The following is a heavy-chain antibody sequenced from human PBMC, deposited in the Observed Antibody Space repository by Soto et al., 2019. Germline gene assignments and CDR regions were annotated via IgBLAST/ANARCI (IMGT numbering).Heavy chain of an antibody. CDR2: ISAYNGNT. D-gene: IGHD3-22*01. CDR3: ARVRNYYDSSGQGAFDI. Sequence: ASVKVSCKASGYTFTSYGISGVRQAPGQGLEWMGWISAYNGNTNYAQKLQGRVTMTTDTSTSTAYMELRSLRSDDTAVYYCARVRNYYDSSGQGAFDIWGQGTMVTVSS. CDR1: GYTFTSYG. J-gene: IGHJ3*02. V-gene: IGHV1-18*01.